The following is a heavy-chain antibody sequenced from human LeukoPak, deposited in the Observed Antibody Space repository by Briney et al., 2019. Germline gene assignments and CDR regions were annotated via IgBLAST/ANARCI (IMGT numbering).Heavy chain of an antibody. CDR3: ARDRLTWGFSRGGVDY. Sequence: GSLRLSCAASGFTFSSYAMHWGRQAPGKGLEWVAVISYDGSNKYYADSVKGRFTISRYNSKNTLYLQMNSLRAEDTAVYYCARDRLTWGFSRGGVDYWGQGTLVTVSS. CDR2: ISYDGSNK. CDR1: GFTFSSYA. V-gene: IGHV3-30*04. J-gene: IGHJ4*02. D-gene: IGHD7-27*01.